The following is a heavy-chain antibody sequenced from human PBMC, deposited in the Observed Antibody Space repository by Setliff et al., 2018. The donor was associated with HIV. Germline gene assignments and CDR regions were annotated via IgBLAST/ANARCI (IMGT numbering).Heavy chain of an antibody. D-gene: IGHD3-22*01. CDR3: ASSRPPDGSSGYLDH. CDR1: GFTFSNSW. Sequence: PGGSLRLSCAASGFTFSNSWMTWVRQAPGKGLEWVANIKKDGSDKFYVDSVKGRFAISRDNAKNSLNLEMNSLRAEDTAIYYCASSRPPDGSSGYLDHWGQGTLVTVSS. V-gene: IGHV3-7*03. CDR2: IKKDGSDK. J-gene: IGHJ4*01.